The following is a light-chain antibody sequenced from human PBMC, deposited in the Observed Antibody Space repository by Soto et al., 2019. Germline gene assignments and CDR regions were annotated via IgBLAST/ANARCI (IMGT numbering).Light chain of an antibody. CDR1: SSNIGNKY. Sequence: QSVLTQPPSVSASPGQKVTISCSGSSSNIGNKYVSWYHQLPGTAPKLLIYEDNKRPSGIPDRFSGSKSGTSATLGITGLQTGDEADYYCGAWDTSLSAGVFGVGTKLTVL. CDR2: EDN. CDR3: GAWDTSLSAGV. J-gene: IGLJ3*02. V-gene: IGLV1-51*02.